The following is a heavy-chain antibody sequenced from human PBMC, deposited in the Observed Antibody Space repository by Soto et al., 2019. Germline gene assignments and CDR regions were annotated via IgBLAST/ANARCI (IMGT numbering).Heavy chain of an antibody. CDR1: GGSVSSGSYY. CDR2: IYYSGST. V-gene: IGHV4-61*01. CDR3: ARDGGYSSSPYNWFDP. Sequence: PSETLSLTCTVSGGSVSSGSYYWSWIRQPPGKGLEWIGYIYYSGSTNYNPSLKSRVTISVDTSKNQFSLKLSSVTAADTAVYYCARDGGYSSSPYNWFDPWGQGTLVTVSS. D-gene: IGHD6-6*01. J-gene: IGHJ5*02.